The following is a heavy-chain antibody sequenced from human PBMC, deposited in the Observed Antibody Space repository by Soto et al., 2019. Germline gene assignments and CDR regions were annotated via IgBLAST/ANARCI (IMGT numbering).Heavy chain of an antibody. V-gene: IGHV3-30*18. D-gene: IGHD3-3*01. CDR1: GFTFSSYG. CDR2: ISYDGSNK. J-gene: IGHJ4*02. CDR3: AKDFWRIQSFCFDY. Sequence: QVQLVESGGGVVQPGRSLRLSCAASGFTFSSYGMHWVRQAPGKGLEWVAVISYDGSNKYYADSVKGRFTISRDNSKNTLYLQMNSLRAEDTAVYYCAKDFWRIQSFCFDYWGQGTLVTVSS.